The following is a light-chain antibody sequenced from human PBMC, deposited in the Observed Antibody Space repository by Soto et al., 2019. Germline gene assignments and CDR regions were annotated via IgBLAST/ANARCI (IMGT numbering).Light chain of an antibody. V-gene: IGKV3-15*01. J-gene: IGKJ1*01. CDR2: DAS. CDR3: QQYNNWWT. Sequence: EIVMTQSPATLSVSPGERATLSCRASQSVSSNLAWYQQKPGQAPRLLIYDASTRATSVPARFSGSGSGTEFTLTISSLQSEDFAVYYCQQYNNWWTFGQGTKWISN. CDR1: QSVSSN.